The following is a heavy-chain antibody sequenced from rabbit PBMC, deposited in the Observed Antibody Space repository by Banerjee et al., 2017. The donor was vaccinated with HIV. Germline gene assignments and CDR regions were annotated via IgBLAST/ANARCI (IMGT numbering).Heavy chain of an antibody. CDR2: IDTGSSGNT. V-gene: IGHV1S40*01. D-gene: IGHD4-1*01. Sequence: QSLEESGGDLVKPGASLTLTCTASGFSFSNTYWICWVRQAPGKGLEWIACIDTGSSGNTDYASWAKGRFTISKTSSTTVTLQMTSLTAADTATYFCARSSGWSSNYFNLWGQGTLVTVS. CDR1: GFSFSNTYW. CDR3: ARSSGWSSNYFNL. J-gene: IGHJ4*01.